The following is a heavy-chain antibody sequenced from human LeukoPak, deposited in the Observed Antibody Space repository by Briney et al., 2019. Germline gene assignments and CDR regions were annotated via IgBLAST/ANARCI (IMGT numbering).Heavy chain of an antibody. CDR2: IYYSGST. Sequence: SETLSLTCTVSGGSISSSSYYWGWIRRPPGKGLEWIGSIYYSGSTYYNPSLKSRVTISVDTSKNQFSLKLSSVTAADTAVYYCARDEGDDIVVVPAAKRFDPWGQGTLVTVSS. CDR1: GGSISSSSYY. J-gene: IGHJ5*02. V-gene: IGHV4-39*07. D-gene: IGHD2-2*01. CDR3: ARDEGDDIVVVPAAKRFDP.